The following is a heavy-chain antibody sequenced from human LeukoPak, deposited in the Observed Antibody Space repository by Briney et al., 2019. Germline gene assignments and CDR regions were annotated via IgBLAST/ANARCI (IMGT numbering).Heavy chain of an antibody. V-gene: IGHV4-39*01. CDR3: ARQRNGYFDY. CDR2: FYYTGTT. CDR1: RGSISSSSYY. D-gene: IGHD1-1*01. Sequence: SETLSLTCTVSRGSISSSSYYWGWIRQPPGKGLECIGSFYYTGTTYYNPSLKSRVTISVDTSKNQFSLKLSSVTAADMAVYYCARQRNGYFDYWGQGTLVTVSS. J-gene: IGHJ4*02.